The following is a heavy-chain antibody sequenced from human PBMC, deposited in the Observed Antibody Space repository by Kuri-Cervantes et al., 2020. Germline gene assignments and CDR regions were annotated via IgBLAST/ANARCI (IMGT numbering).Heavy chain of an antibody. CDR1: GFTFSNHI. V-gene: IGHV3-48*04. CDR2: TSGSSRTI. J-gene: IGHJ4*02. D-gene: IGHD3-3*01. CDR3: ARDGEQFLEWFSYFDY. Sequence: GESLKISCAASGFTFSNHIMRWVRQTPGKGLEWVSYTSGSSRTIYYADSVKGRFTVSRDNAKTSLYLQMNSLRAEDTAVYYCARDGEQFLEWFSYFDYWGQGTLVTVSS.